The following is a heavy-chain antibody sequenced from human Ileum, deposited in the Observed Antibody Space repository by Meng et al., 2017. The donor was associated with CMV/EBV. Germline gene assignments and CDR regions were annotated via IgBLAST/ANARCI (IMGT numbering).Heavy chain of an antibody. D-gene: IGHD3-16*02. CDR1: SGVG. V-gene: IGHV2-5*02. J-gene: IGHJ4*02. CDR2: IYWDDDK. Sequence: SGVGVGWIRKPPGKALEWLALIYWDDDKRYSPSLKSRLTITRDTSKNQVVLTMTNMDPVDTATYYCAHRQGSYYDYVWGSYRPTSFDYWGQGTLVTSPQ. CDR3: AHRQGSYYDYVWGSYRPTSFDY.